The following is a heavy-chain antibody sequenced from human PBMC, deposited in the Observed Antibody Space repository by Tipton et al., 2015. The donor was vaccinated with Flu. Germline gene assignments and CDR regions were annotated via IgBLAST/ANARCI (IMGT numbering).Heavy chain of an antibody. CDR1: GGSISKSY. Sequence: TLSLTCTVSGGSISKSYWSWIRQPAGKGLEWIGRVSTSGSTNYNASLESRVTMSRDTSKNQFSLRLRSATAADTALYYCARDLRGYSGYTGGDAFDVWGPGIMVFVSS. V-gene: IGHV4-4*07. D-gene: IGHD5-12*01. CDR3: ARDLRGYSGYTGGDAFDV. CDR2: VSTSGST. J-gene: IGHJ3*01.